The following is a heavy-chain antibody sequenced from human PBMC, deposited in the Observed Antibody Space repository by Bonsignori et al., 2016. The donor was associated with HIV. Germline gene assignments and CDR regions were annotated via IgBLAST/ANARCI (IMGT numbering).Heavy chain of an antibody. Sequence: ASVKVSCKASGYTFTGYYMHWVRQAPGQGLEWMGWINPNSGGTNYAQKFQGRVTMTRDTSISTAYMELSRLRSDDTAVYYCASAHCSGGSCYSKSTDYWGQGTLVTVSS. V-gene: IGHV1-2*02. CDR3: ASAHCSGGSCYSKSTDY. CDR1: GYTFTGYY. J-gene: IGHJ4*02. CDR2: INPNSGGT. D-gene: IGHD2-15*01.